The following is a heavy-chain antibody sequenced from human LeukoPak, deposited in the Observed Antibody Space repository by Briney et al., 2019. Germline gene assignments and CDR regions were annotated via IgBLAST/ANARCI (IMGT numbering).Heavy chain of an antibody. CDR2: ISDSGST. D-gene: IGHD2-15*01. CDR3: ARPDSHLSAFDI. CDR1: GGSISTYY. V-gene: IGHV4-59*08. Sequence: PSETLSLTCSVSGGSISTYYWSWIRQPPGKGLEWIAYISDSGSTRYRPSLRGRLSISMDKSKNMFSLKLNSVTAADTAVYFCARPDSHLSAFDIWGQGTKVTVS. J-gene: IGHJ3*02.